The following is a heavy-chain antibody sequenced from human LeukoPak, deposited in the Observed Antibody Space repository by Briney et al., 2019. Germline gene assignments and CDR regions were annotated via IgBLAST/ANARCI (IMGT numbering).Heavy chain of an antibody. Sequence: GGSLRLSCAASGFTFSSYEMNWVRQAPGKGLEWVSYISSSGSTIYYADSVKGRFTISRDNSKSTVYLQMNSLRIEDTAVYYCAKDAYWFDPWGQGTLVTVSS. CDR1: GFTFSSYE. V-gene: IGHV3-48*03. J-gene: IGHJ5*02. CDR2: ISSSGSTI. CDR3: AKDAYWFDP.